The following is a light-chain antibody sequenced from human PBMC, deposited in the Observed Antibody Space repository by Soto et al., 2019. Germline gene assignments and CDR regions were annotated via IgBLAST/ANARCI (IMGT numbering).Light chain of an antibody. CDR3: QQYTNWPRT. Sequence: ETVMTQSAATLSVSPGERATLSCRASQSVSSNLAWYQQKPGQAPRLLIYGASTRVTGIPARFSGSGSGTEFTLTISSLQSEDFAVYYCQQYTNWPRTFGQGTKVEIK. CDR1: QSVSSN. CDR2: GAS. V-gene: IGKV3-15*01. J-gene: IGKJ1*01.